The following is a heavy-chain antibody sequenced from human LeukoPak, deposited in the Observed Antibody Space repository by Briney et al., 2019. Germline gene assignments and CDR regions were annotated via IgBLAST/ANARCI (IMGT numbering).Heavy chain of an antibody. CDR1: GGSFSGYY. CDR3: ARDAGYCSSTSCYILHYYGMDV. Sequence: SETLSLTCAVYGGSFSGYYWSWIRQPAGKGLEWIGRIYTSGSTNYNPSLKSRVTISVDTSKNQFSLKLSSVTAADTAVYYCARDAGYCSSTSCYILHYYGMDVWSQGTTVTVSS. V-gene: IGHV4-4*07. D-gene: IGHD2-2*01. CDR2: IYTSGST. J-gene: IGHJ6*02.